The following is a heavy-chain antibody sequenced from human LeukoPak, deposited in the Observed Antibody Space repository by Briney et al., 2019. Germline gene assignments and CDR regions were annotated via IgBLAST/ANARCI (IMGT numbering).Heavy chain of an antibody. D-gene: IGHD3-22*01. V-gene: IGHV3-30*02. CDR2: IRYDGSNK. CDR1: GFTFSSYG. CDR3: AKISAHYYDSGGYYYFDY. Sequence: GGSLRLSCAASGFTFSSYGMHWVRQAPGKGLEWVAFIRYDGSNKYCADSVKGRFTISRDNSKNTLYLQMSSLRAEDTAVYYCAKISAHYYDSGGYYYFDYWGQGTLVTVSS. J-gene: IGHJ4*02.